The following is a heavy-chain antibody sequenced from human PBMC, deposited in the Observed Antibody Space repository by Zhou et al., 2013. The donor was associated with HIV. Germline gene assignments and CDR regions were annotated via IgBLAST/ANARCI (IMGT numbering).Heavy chain of an antibody. J-gene: IGHJ6*03. D-gene: IGHD3-10*01. CDR3: ARGSSWMGSQDMDV. Sequence: QVQLVQSGAEVKKPGASVKVSCKASGYTFTSYDINWVRQAAGQGLEWMGWMNPNSGNTGYAQKFQGRVTMTRNTSISTAYMELSSLRSEDTAVYYCARGSSWMGSQDMDVWGKGTTVTVSS. CDR1: GYTFTSYD. CDR2: MNPNSGNT. V-gene: IGHV1-8*02.